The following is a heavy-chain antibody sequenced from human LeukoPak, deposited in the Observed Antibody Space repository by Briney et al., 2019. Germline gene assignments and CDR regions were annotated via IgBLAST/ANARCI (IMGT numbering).Heavy chain of an antibody. CDR2: INWNGGST. J-gene: IGHJ3*02. CDR3: ARAGYYDILTGYRAFDI. Sequence: GGSLRLSCAASGLTFDDYGMSWVRQAPGKGLEWVSGINWNGGSTGYADPVKGRFTISRDNAKNSLYLQMNSLRAEDTALYHCARAGYYDILTGYRAFDIWGQGTMVTVSS. D-gene: IGHD3-9*01. V-gene: IGHV3-20*01. CDR1: GLTFDDYG.